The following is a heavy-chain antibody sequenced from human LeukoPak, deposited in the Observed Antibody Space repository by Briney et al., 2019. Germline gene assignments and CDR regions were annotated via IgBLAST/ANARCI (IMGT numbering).Heavy chain of an antibody. J-gene: IGHJ4*02. CDR2: IKQDGSER. D-gene: IGHD1-26*01. Sequence: GGSLRLSCAASGFTFSGFSMSWVRQSPTKGLEWVANIKQDGSERYYVDSVKGRFTISRDNAKNSLSLQMNNLRVEDTAVYYCARQVGALDYWGQGTLVTVSS. CDR1: GFTFSGFS. CDR3: ARQVGALDY. V-gene: IGHV3-7*01.